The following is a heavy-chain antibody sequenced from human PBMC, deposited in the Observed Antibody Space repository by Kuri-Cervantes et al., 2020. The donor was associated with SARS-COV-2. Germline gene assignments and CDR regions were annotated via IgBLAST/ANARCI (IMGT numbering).Heavy chain of an antibody. Sequence: ASVKVSCKVSGYTFTSYGISWVRQAPGQGLEWMGWISAYNGNTNYAQKLQGRVTMTTDTSTSTAYMELRSLRSDDTAVYYCARVEEPRLFSYYYYGMDVWGQGTTVTVSS. CDR1: GYTFTSYG. J-gene: IGHJ6*02. V-gene: IGHV1-18*01. CDR3: ARVEEPRLFSYYYYGMDV. D-gene: IGHD3-22*01. CDR2: ISAYNGNT.